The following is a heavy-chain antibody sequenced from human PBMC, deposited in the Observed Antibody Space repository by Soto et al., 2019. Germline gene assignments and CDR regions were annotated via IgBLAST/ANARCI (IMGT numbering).Heavy chain of an antibody. CDR1: GGTFSSYT. V-gene: IGHV1-69*02. Sequence: QVQLVQSGAEVKKPGSSVKVSCKASGGTFSSYTISWVRQAPGQGLEWMGRIIPILGIANYEQKFQGRVTITADKSTSTAYMELSSLRSEDTAVYYCARVAGYSSGWLDYWGQGTLVTVSS. J-gene: IGHJ4*02. CDR2: IIPILGIA. CDR3: ARVAGYSSGWLDY. D-gene: IGHD6-19*01.